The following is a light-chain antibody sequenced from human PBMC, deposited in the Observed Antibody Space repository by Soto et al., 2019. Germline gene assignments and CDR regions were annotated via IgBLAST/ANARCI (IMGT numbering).Light chain of an antibody. CDR2: KAS. J-gene: IGKJ1*01. Sequence: DIQRTQSPSSLSASVGDRVTITCRASQTISSWLAWYQQKPGKAPKLLIYKASTLKSGVPSRFSGSGSGTEFTLTISSLQPDDFATYYCQLYNSYSEAFGQGTKVDIK. CDR3: QLYNSYSEA. V-gene: IGKV1-5*03. CDR1: QTISSW.